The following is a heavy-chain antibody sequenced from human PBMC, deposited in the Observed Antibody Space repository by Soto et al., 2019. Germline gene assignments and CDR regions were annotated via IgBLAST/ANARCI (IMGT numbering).Heavy chain of an antibody. Sequence: ASVKVSCKASGYSFTNNDVSWVRQATGQGLEWMGWVNPGSGDTGYAQKFQGRVTMTRDISIATAYMELSSLRSDDTAIYYCARMEPFGSLNWFDPWGQGTLVTVSS. D-gene: IGHD3-10*01. J-gene: IGHJ5*02. CDR2: VNPGSGDT. CDR1: GYSFTNND. CDR3: ARMEPFGSLNWFDP. V-gene: IGHV1-8*01.